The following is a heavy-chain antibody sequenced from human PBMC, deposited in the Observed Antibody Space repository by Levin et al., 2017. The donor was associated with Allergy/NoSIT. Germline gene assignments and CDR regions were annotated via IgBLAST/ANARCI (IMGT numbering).Heavy chain of an antibody. D-gene: IGHD1-1*01. CDR1: GFTFSSYG. V-gene: IGHV3-30*18. CDR3: AKDLGSGWNDGPIDY. J-gene: IGHJ4*02. Sequence: GGSLRLSCAASGFTFSSYGMHWVRQAPGKGLEWVAVILYDGTNKYYADSVKGRFTISRDNSKNTLYLQMNSLRTEDTAVYYCAKDLGSGWNDGPIDYWGQGTLVTVSS. CDR2: ILYDGTNK.